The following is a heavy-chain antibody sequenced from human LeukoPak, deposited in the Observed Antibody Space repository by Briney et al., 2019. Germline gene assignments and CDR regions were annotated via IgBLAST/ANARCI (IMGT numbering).Heavy chain of an antibody. V-gene: IGHV1-69*01. J-gene: IGHJ4*02. Sequence: SVKVSCKASGGTFSSYAISWVRQAPGQGLEWMGGIIPIFGTANYAQKFQGRVTITADESTSTAYMELSSLRSEDTAVYYCARGGSPSIAAAGTVLQTFDYWGQGILVTVSS. CDR1: GGTFSSYA. D-gene: IGHD6-13*01. CDR2: IIPIFGTA. CDR3: ARGGSPSIAAAGTVLQTFDY.